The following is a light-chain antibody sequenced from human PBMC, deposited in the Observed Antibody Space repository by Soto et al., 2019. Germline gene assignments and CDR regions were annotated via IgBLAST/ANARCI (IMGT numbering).Light chain of an antibody. Sequence: EIVLTQSPGTLSLSPGARATLSCMASQSVSSRSLAWYQQKPGQAPRLLIYGASSRATGIPDRFSGSGSGTDFTLTISRLEPEDFAVYYCQQYGSSPFTFGGGTKVDI. CDR2: GAS. CDR1: QSVSSRS. J-gene: IGKJ4*01. V-gene: IGKV3-20*01. CDR3: QQYGSSPFT.